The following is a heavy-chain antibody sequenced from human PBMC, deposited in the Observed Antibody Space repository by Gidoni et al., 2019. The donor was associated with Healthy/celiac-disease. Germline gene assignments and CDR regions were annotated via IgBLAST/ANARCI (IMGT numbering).Heavy chain of an antibody. CDR1: GGSFSGYY. CDR3: ARGLSWYGRWFDP. J-gene: IGHJ5*02. V-gene: IGHV4-34*01. Sequence: QVPLQQWGAGLLKPSETLSLTCAVYGGSFSGYYWSWIRQPPGKGLEWIGEINHSGSTNYNPSLKSRVTISVDTSKNQFSLKLSSVTAADTAVYYCARGLSWYGRWFDPWGQGTLVTVSS. D-gene: IGHD6-13*01. CDR2: INHSGST.